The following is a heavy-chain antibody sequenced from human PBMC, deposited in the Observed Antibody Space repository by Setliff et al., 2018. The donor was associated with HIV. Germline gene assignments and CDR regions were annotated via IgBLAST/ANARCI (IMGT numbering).Heavy chain of an antibody. D-gene: IGHD3-3*01. CDR1: GGSMNSGGYS. J-gene: IGHJ4*02. V-gene: IGHV4-30-2*01. CDR3: ARHANYDFWSGYWGYYFDY. Sequence: SETLSLTCAVSGGSMNSGGYSWSWIRQPPGKGLEWIGYIYHSGSAIYNPSLKSRVTISVDTSENQFSLRLNSVTAADTAVYYCARHANYDFWSGYWGYYFDYWGQGTLVTVSS. CDR2: IYHSGSA.